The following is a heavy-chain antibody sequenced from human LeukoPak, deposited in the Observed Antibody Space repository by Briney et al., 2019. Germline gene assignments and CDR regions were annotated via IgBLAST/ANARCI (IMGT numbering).Heavy chain of an antibody. CDR3: VRHTRTAAF. CDR2: IGGSGSDT. V-gene: IGHV3-11*06. CDR1: GFTFSDDY. D-gene: IGHD2-15*01. J-gene: IGHJ4*02. Sequence: GGSLRLSCAASGFTFSDDYMAWIRQVPGKGLESIAYIGGSGSDTNYADSVRGRFTISRDNARSSLFLQMNSLTAEDSAVYFCVRHTRTAAFWGQGALVTVSS.